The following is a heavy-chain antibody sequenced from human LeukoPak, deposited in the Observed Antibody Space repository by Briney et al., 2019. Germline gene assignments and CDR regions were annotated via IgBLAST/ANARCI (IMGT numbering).Heavy chain of an antibody. D-gene: IGHD6-6*01. CDR3: ARGQLPRAAFDM. J-gene: IGHJ3*02. Sequence: GGSLRLSCAAFGFTFTNYYLSWIRQAPGKGLEWISHIGSSGGTRFYADSVKGRFTISRDNAKKSLYLQMDSLRAEDTAVYYCARGQLPRAAFDMWGQGTMVTVSS. CDR2: IGSSGGTR. CDR1: GFTFTNYY. V-gene: IGHV3-11*01.